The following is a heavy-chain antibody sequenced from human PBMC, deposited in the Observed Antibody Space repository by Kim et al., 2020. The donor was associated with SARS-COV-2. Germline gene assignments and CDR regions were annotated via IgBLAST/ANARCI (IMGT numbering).Heavy chain of an antibody. Sequence: DGGSTYYADSVKGRFTISRDNSKNSLYLQMNSLRTEDTALYYCAKAGGIFGGQGTLVTVSS. J-gene: IGHJ4*02. CDR3: AKAGGIF. CDR2: DGGST. V-gene: IGHV3-43*01. D-gene: IGHD3-3*01.